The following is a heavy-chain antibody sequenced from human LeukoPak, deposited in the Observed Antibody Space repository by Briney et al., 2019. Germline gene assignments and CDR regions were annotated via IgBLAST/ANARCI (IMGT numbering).Heavy chain of an antibody. J-gene: IGHJ1*01. V-gene: IGHV4-34*01. CDR2: IDYTGST. CDR3: ARRRIPATITGSKLSSRFDT. Sequence: SETLSLTCTVYGESFVGYYWTWIRQPPGKGLEWIGEIDYTGSTNYNPSLKSRIKMSVDTSKNQFSVNLNSVTAADTAFYYCARRRIPATITGSKLSSRFDTWGQGTLVTVSS. D-gene: IGHD5-12*01. CDR1: GESFVGYY.